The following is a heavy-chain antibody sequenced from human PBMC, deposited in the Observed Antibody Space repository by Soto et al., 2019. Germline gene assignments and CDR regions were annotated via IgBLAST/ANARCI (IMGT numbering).Heavy chain of an antibody. V-gene: IGHV3-23*01. CDR3: ATVHNTSRSFDY. Sequence: VGSLRLSCAASGFNFNIYAMTWVRQAPGKGLEWVSTTGATGRTTYYADSVKGRFTVSRDNSKNTLDLQMSNLRAEDTAVYYCATVHNTSRSFDYWGQGTLVTVSS. CDR2: TGATGRTT. D-gene: IGHD1-20*01. J-gene: IGHJ4*02. CDR1: GFNFNIYA.